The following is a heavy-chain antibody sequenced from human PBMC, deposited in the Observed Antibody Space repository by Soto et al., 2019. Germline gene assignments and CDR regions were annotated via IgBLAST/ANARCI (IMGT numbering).Heavy chain of an antibody. CDR2: ISGSGGST. CDR1: GFTFSSYA. V-gene: IGHV3-23*01. Sequence: GGSLRLSCAASGFTFSSYAMSWVRQAPGKGLEWVSGISGSGGSTYYPDSVKGRFTISRDNSKNTLYLQMNSLRAEDTAIYYCAKTYSNSWYNLLFDYWGQGTLVTVSS. CDR3: AKTYSNSWYNLLFDY. D-gene: IGHD6-13*01. J-gene: IGHJ4*02.